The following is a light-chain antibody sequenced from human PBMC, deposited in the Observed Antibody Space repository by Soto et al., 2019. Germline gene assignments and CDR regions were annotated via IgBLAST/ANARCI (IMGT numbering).Light chain of an antibody. CDR2: DVT. V-gene: IGLV2-14*01. J-gene: IGLJ3*02. CDR1: SSDVGGYNF. CDR3: SSYTRTNTLV. Sequence: QSALIQPVSVSGSPGQSITISCTGSSSDVGGYNFVSWYQQHPVKAPKLMIYDVTNRPSGVSNRFSASKSGDTASLTISGLQAEDEADYYCSSYTRTNTLVFGGGTKLTVL.